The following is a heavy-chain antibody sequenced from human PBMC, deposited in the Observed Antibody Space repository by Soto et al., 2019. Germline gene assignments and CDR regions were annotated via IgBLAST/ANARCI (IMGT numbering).Heavy chain of an antibody. J-gene: IGHJ6*01. CDR1: GGSISSDY. Sequence: PSETLSLTCTVSGGSISSDYRSWIRQPPGKGLEWIGYIYYSGSTNYNPSLKSRVTISVDTSKNQFSMKLSSVTAADTAAYYCARGRDGYMGGYYCDGMDVWGQGTTVSVSS. D-gene: IGHD5-12*01. V-gene: IGHV4-59*01. CDR2: IYYSGST. CDR3: ARGRDGYMGGYYCDGMDV.